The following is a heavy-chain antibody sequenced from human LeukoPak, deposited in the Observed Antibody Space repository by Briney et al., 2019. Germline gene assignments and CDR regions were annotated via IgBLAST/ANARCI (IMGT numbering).Heavy chain of an antibody. D-gene: IGHD6-19*01. J-gene: IGHJ6*02. CDR2: IIPILGIA. CDR3: ARGKRSSEVDV. Sequence: ASVKVSCKASGGTFSSYTISWVRQAPGQGLEWMGRIIPILGIANYAQKFQGRVTITADKSASTAYMELSSLRSEDTAVYYCARGKRSSEVDVWGQGTTVTVSS. V-gene: IGHV1-69*02. CDR1: GGTFSSYT.